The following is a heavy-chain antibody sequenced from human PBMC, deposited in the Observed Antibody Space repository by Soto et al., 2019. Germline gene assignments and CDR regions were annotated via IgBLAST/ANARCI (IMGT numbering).Heavy chain of an antibody. V-gene: IGHV1-2*02. Sequence: ASVKVSCKASGYTFTGYYMHWVRQAPGQGLEWMGWINPNSGGTNYAQKFQGRVTMTRDTSISTAYMELSRLRSDDTAVYYCASSLRARTNPIYYYYGMDVWGQGTTVTVYS. CDR2: INPNSGGT. J-gene: IGHJ6*02. CDR3: ASSLRARTNPIYYYYGMDV. CDR1: GYTFTGYY.